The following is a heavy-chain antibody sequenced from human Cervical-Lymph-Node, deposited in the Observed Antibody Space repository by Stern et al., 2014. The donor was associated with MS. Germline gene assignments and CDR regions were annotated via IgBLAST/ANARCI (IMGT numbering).Heavy chain of an antibody. CDR1: GYTFTGYD. D-gene: IGHD3-16*02. Sequence: QVKLVQSGAEVKKPGATLKVSCRASGYTFTGYDINWVRKATGQGLERMGWLNPNCGETGYAQKFQGIVAMTRNTSISTAYMELSSVISDDTAIYYCARGYRVELSSDYLDSWGQGTLVPGSS. J-gene: IGHJ4*02. CDR3: ARGYRVELSSDYLDS. V-gene: IGHV1-8*01. CDR2: LNPNCGET.